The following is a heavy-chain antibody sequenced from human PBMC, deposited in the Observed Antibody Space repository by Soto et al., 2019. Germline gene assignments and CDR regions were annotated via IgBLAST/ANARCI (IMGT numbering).Heavy chain of an antibody. CDR2: IKPGTSDI. V-gene: IGHV5-51*01. D-gene: IGHD3-16*01. CDR3: ARQISVVCDS. Sequence: VDSLKISCEGAGYKLGSAWIGWVRRKPGKGLEWMGIIKPGTSDIRYSPSFRGQVTISADEAANTAFLQWSSLKTSDTAIYYCARQISVVCDSWGKGTLVTVSS. CDR1: GYKLGSAW. J-gene: IGHJ4*02.